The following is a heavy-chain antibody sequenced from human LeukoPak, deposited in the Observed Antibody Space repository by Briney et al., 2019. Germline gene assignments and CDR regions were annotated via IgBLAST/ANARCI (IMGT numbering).Heavy chain of an antibody. D-gene: IGHD2-15*01. J-gene: IGHJ4*02. CDR3: AKPRIIGLGWAQFDY. V-gene: IGHV3-23*01. Sequence: GGSLRLSCVTSGFTFSRFGMTWVRQPPGKGLEWVASFDGNADGTYYADSVKGRCTIFRDNSKNTLYLQMNSLRAEDTAIYYCAKPRIIGLGWAQFDYWGQGSLVTVSS. CDR1: GFTFSRFG. CDR2: FDGNADGT.